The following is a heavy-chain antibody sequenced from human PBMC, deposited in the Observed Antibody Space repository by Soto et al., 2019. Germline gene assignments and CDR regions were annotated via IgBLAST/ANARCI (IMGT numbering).Heavy chain of an antibody. CDR2: ISSSGSTI. J-gene: IGHJ6*02. CDR3: ASVEVVAANYYYYGMDV. D-gene: IGHD2-15*01. CDR1: GFTFSDYY. V-gene: IGHV3-11*01. Sequence: GVLRLSCAASGFTFSDYYMSWIRQAPGKGLEWVSYISSSGSTIYYADSVKGRFTIPRDNAKNSLYLQMNSLRAEDTAVYYCASVEVVAANYYYYGMDVWGQGTTVTVSS.